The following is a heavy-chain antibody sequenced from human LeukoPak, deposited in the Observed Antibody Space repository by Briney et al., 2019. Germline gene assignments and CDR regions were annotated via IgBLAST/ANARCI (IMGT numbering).Heavy chain of an antibody. D-gene: IGHD6-19*01. CDR3: ARDPQKYTASSAFDY. CDR1: GGSLCSLY. CDR2: INHSGST. V-gene: IGHV4-34*01. J-gene: IGHJ4*02. Sequence: SETLSLTCGVSGGSLCSLYWTGIRQPPGKGLEWIGEINHSGSTNYNPSLRSRVTISVDTSKNQFSLKLTSVAAADTAVYYCARDPQKYTASSAFDYWGQGTLVTVSS.